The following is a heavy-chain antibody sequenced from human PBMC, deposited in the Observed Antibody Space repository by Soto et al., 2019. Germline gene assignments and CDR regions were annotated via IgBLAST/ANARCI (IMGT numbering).Heavy chain of an antibody. CDR1: GGSISSSSYY. D-gene: IGHD1-7*01. Sequence: QLQLQESGPGLVKPSETLSLTCTVSGGSISSSSYYWGWIRQPPGKGLEGIGSSYYSGSTYYNPSLESRVTISVDTSKNQFSLKLSSVTAAETDVYYCARRPLSMFWNYLYYFDYWGQVTLVTVSS. CDR3: ARRPLSMFWNYLYYFDY. J-gene: IGHJ4*02. CDR2: SYYSGST. V-gene: IGHV4-39*01.